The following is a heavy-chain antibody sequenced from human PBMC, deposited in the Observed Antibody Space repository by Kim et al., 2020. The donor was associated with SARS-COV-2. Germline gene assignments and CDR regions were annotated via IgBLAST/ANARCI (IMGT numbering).Heavy chain of an antibody. V-gene: IGHV3-33*05. CDR2: ISYDGSNK. CDR3: ARDLPSY. J-gene: IGHJ4*02. Sequence: GGSLRLSCAASGFTFSSYGMHWVRQAPGKGLEWVAVISYDGSNKYYADSVKGRFTISRDNSKNTLYLQMNSLRAEDTAVYYCARDLPSYWGQGTLVTVSS. CDR1: GFTFSSYG.